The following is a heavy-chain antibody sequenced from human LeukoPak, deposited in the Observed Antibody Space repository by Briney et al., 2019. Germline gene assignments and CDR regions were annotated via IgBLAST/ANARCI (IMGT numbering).Heavy chain of an antibody. CDR3: ARAIGDWSYFDY. J-gene: IGHJ4*02. CDR2: ISSSSSYI. D-gene: IGHD1-26*01. V-gene: IGHV3-21*01. CDR1: GFTFSSYS. Sequence: GGSLRLSCAASGFTFSSYSMNWVRQAPGKGLEWVSSISSSSSYIYYADSVKGRFTISRDNAKNSLYLQMNSLRAEDTAVYYCARAIGDWSYFDYWGQGTLVTVSS.